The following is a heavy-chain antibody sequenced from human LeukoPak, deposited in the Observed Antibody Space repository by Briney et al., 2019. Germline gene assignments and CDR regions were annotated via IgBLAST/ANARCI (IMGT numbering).Heavy chain of an antibody. Sequence: SATLSLTCTVSGGSISSGSYYWSWIRQPAGKGLEWIGRIYTSGSTNYNPSLKSRVTISVDTSKNQFSLKLSSVTAADTAVYYCARERWLHLEDYWGQGTLVTVSS. CDR2: IYTSGST. V-gene: IGHV4-61*02. J-gene: IGHJ4*02. CDR1: GGSISSGSYY. CDR3: ARERWLHLEDY. D-gene: IGHD5-24*01.